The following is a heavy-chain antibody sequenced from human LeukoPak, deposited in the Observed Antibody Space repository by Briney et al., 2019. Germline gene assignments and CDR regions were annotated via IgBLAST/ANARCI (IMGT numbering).Heavy chain of an antibody. J-gene: IGHJ4*02. D-gene: IGHD3-10*02. V-gene: IGHV1-69*02. Sequence: SVKVSCKASGGTFSSYTISWVRQAPGQGLEWMGRIVPILGIANYAQKFQGRVTITADKSTSTAYMELSSLRSEDTDVYYCASGYYVLFDYWGQGTLVTVSS. CDR2: IVPILGIA. CDR1: GGTFSSYT. CDR3: ASGYYVLFDY.